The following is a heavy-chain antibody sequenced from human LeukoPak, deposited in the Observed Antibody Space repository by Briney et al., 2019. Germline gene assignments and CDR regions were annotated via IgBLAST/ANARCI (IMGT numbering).Heavy chain of an antibody. CDR2: ISSSSSYI. V-gene: IGHV3-21*01. J-gene: IGHJ6*02. CDR1: GFTFSSYS. CDR3: AKDQYSSSWYYYGMDV. Sequence: PGGSLRLSCAASGFTFSSYSMNWVRQAPGKGLEWVSSISSSSSYIYYADSVKGRFTISRDNSKNTLYLQMNSLRAEDTAVYYCAKDQYSSSWYYYGMDVWGQGTTVTVSS. D-gene: IGHD6-13*01.